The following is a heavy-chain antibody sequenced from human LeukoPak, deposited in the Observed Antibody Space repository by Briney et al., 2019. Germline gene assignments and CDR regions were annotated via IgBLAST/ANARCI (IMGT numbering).Heavy chain of an antibody. CDR2: MSGSGGST. J-gene: IGHJ4*02. D-gene: IGHD4-17*01. CDR1: GFTFSSYA. CDR3: AKDYTVTGFYFDY. Sequence: PGASLRLSCAASGFTFSSYAMSWVRQAPGKGLGWVSAMSGSGGSTYYADSVKGRFTISRDNSKNTLYLQMNSLRAEDTAVYYCAKDYTVTGFYFDYWGQGTLVTVSS. V-gene: IGHV3-23*01.